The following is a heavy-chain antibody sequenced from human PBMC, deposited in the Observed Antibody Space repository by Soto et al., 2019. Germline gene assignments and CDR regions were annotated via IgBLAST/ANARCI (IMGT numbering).Heavy chain of an antibody. D-gene: IGHD2-2*01. CDR2: MNPNSGNT. J-gene: IGHJ3*02. CDR3: ARSGEYQLLWDDAFDI. V-gene: IGHV1-8*01. Sequence: GASVKVSCKASGYTFTSYDINWVRQATGQGLEWMGWMNPNSGNTGYAQKFRGRVTTTRNTSISTAYMELSSLRSEDTAVYYCARSGEYQLLWDDAFDIWGQGTMVTVSS. CDR1: GYTFTSYD.